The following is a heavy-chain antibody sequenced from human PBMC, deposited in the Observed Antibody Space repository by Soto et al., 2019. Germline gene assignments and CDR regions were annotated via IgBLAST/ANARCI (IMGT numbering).Heavy chain of an antibody. CDR1: GFTFSNYW. CDR2: IKEDGSEK. J-gene: IGHJ4*02. CDR3: ARTTYLDY. V-gene: IGHV3-7*03. D-gene: IGHD4-17*01. Sequence: GGSLRLSCAASGFTFSNYWMSWVRQAPGKGLEWVANIKEDGSEKKYVDSVKGRFTISRDNAKNTLYLQMNSLRAEDTAVYYCARTTYLDYWGQGTLVTGS.